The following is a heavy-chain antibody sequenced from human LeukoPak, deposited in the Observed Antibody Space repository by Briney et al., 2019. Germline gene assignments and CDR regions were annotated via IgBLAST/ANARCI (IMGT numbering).Heavy chain of an antibody. CDR2: INPSGGST. CDR3: ARNFGSGYYYGY. V-gene: IGHV1-46*01. Sequence: ASVRVSCKASGYTFTSYYMHWVRQAPGQGLEWMGIINPSGGSTSYAQKFQGRVTMTRDTSTSTVYMELSSLRSEDTAVYYCARNFGSGYYYGYWGQGTLVTVSS. CDR1: GYTFTSYY. D-gene: IGHD3-22*01. J-gene: IGHJ4*02.